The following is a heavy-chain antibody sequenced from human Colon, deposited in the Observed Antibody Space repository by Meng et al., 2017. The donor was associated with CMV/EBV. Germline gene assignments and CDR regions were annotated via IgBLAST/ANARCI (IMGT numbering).Heavy chain of an antibody. V-gene: IGHV3-66*01. D-gene: IGHD1-14*01. CDR2: IFSNGNT. J-gene: IGHJ4*02. CDR1: AFNVSGGY. Sequence: EGPLVEAGGGLGQPGGSLRLSVAVSAFNVSGGYMSWVRQAPGKGLEWVSSIFSNGNTYYADSVKGRFTISRDDSKNILFLQMNTLRAEDTAVYSCADFENGPGYWGQGTLVTVSS. CDR3: ADFENGPGY.